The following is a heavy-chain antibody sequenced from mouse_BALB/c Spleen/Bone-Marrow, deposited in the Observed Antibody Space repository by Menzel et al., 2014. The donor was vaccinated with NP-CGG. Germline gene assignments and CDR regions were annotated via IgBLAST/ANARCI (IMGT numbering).Heavy chain of an antibody. CDR2: ISSGGSYT. CDR3: ARPHYYGSSRFAY. CDR1: GFTFSSYA. J-gene: IGHJ3*01. Sequence: EVHLVESGGGLVKPGGSLKLSCAASGFTFSSYAMSWVRQTPEKRLEWVATISSGGSYTYYPDSVKGRFTISRDNAKNTLYLQMSSLRSEDTAMYYCARPHYYGSSRFAYWGQGTLVTVSA. V-gene: IGHV5-9-3*01. D-gene: IGHD1-1*01.